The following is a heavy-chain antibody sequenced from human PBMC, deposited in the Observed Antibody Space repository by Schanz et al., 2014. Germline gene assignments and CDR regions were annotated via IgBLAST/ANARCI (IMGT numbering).Heavy chain of an antibody. Sequence: QVQLLESGGGLFKPGGSLRLSCAGSGFTFADYYMNWIRQAPGKGLEWLSYISRDGTTSYYADSVKGRFTISRDNAKISLHLQMNSLRAAHTAVYYCVREGSASPCCCYYNGVDVWGQGTTVTVSS. J-gene: IGHJ6*02. CDR1: GFTFADYY. CDR2: ISRDGTTS. D-gene: IGHD6-6*01. V-gene: IGHV3-11*04. CDR3: VREGSASPCCCYYNGVDV.